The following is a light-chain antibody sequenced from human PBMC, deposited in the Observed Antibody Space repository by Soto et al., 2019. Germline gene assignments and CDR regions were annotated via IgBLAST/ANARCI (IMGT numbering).Light chain of an antibody. J-gene: IGKJ1*01. CDR2: DAS. V-gene: IGKV1-5*01. CDR3: QHYGYLWT. CDR1: QSISDR. Sequence: DIQMTQSPSTLSASVGDRVTIACRASQSISDRLAWYQQKPGEAPKVLIIDASSLESGVPSRFSGSGSGTEFSLTIDNLQPDDFATYYCQHYGYLWTFGQGTKVEI.